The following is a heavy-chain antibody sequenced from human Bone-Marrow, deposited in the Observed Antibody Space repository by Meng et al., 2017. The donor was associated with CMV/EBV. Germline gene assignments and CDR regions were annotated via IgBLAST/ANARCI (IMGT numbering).Heavy chain of an antibody. CDR2: ISSSSSYI. CDR3: AREGELDAVDI. Sequence: GGSLRLSCAASGFTFSSYSMNWVRQAPGKGLEWVSSISSSSSYIYYADSVKGRFTISRDNAKNSLYLQMNSLRAEDTAVYYCAREGELDAVDIWGQGTMVTVSS. CDR1: GFTFSSYS. J-gene: IGHJ3*02. D-gene: IGHD1-26*01. V-gene: IGHV3-21*01.